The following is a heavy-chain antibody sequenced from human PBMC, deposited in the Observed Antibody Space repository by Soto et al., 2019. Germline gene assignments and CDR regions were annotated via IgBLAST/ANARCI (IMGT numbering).Heavy chain of an antibody. J-gene: IGHJ4*02. CDR3: ARDGVYYYDSSGPFDY. V-gene: IGHV3-7*03. CDR2: IKQDGSEK. CDR1: GFTFSSYW. D-gene: IGHD3-22*01. Sequence: EVQLVESGGGLVQPGGSLRLSCAASGFTFSSYWMSWVRQASGKGLEWVANIKQDGSEKYYVDSVKGRFTISRDNAKNSLYLQMNSLRAEDTAVYYCARDGVYYYDSSGPFDYWGQGTLVTVSS.